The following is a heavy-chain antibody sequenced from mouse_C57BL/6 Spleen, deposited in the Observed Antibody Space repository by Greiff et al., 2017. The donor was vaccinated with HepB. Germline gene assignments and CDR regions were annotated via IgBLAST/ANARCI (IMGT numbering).Heavy chain of an antibody. J-gene: IGHJ4*01. V-gene: IGHV1-80*01. CDR2: IYPGDGDT. Sequence: QVQLQQSGAELVKPGASVKISCKASGYAFSSYWMNWVKQRPGKGLEWIGQIYPGDGDTNYNGKFKGKATLTADKSSSTAYMQLSSLTSEDSAVYFCARRGYGNYEDYYAMDYWGQGTSVTVSS. CDR1: GYAFSSYW. CDR3: ARRGYGNYEDYYAMDY. D-gene: IGHD2-1*01.